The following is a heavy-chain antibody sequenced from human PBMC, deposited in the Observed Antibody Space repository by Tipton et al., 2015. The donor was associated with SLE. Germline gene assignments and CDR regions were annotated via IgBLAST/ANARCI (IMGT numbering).Heavy chain of an antibody. CDR2: IYPGDSDT. D-gene: IGHD2-15*01. V-gene: IGHV5-51*03. J-gene: IGHJ6*02. CDR3: ARTTLNQGVTGYYGLDV. Sequence: QLVQSGGEVKGPGESLKISCKASGYSFSSYWIGWVRQTPGKGLEVMAIIYPGDSDTRYSPSLQGQVTISADKSINTVYLQWNTLKASDTAMYYCARTTLNQGVTGYYGLDVWGQGTTVSVSS. CDR1: GYSFSSYW.